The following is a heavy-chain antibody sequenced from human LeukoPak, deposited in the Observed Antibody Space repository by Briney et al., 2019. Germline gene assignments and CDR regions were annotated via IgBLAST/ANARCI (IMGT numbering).Heavy chain of an antibody. CDR1: GGSISSSSYY. J-gene: IGHJ5*02. D-gene: IGHD5-18*01. CDR2: IYYSGST. CDR3: ARGRRGYSLNWFDP. V-gene: IGHV4-39*01. Sequence: SETLSLTCTVSGGSISSSSYYWGWIRQPPGKGLEWIGSIYYSGSTYYNPSLKSRVTISVDTSKNQFSLKLSSVTAADTAVYYCARGRRGYSLNWFDPWGQGTLVTVSS.